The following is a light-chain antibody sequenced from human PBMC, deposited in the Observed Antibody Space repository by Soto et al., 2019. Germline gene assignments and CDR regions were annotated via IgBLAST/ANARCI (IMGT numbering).Light chain of an antibody. V-gene: IGKV3-15*01. CDR1: QSVSSN. J-gene: IGKJ1*01. Sequence: EIVMTQSPATLSVSPGERATLSCRASQSVSSNLAWFQQKPGQAPRLVIYGASPRAAGIPARFSGSGSGTEFTLTMSSLQSEDFAIYYCLQYNKWPRTFGQGTKVDIK. CDR3: LQYNKWPRT. CDR2: GAS.